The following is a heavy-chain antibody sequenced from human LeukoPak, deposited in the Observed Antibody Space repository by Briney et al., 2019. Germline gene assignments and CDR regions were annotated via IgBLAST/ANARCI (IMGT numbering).Heavy chain of an antibody. D-gene: IGHD3-9*01. Sequence: SETLSLTCTVSGGSISSYYWSWIRQPPGKGLEYIGYIYYSGSTNYNPSLKSRVTISVDTSKNQFSLKLSSVTAADTAVYYCARAQLRYFDWTYGMDVWGQGTTVTVSS. V-gene: IGHV4-59*01. CDR3: ARAQLRYFDWTYGMDV. CDR1: GGSISSYY. CDR2: IYYSGST. J-gene: IGHJ6*02.